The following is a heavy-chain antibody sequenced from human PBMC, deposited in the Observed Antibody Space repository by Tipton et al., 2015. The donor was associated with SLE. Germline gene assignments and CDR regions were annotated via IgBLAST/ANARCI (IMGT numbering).Heavy chain of an antibody. J-gene: IGHJ3*02. CDR2: IYYSGST. Sequence: TLSLTCTVSGGSISSYYWSWIRQPPGKGLEWIGYIYYSGSTNYNPSLKSRVTISVDTSKNQFSLKLSSVTAADTAMYYCARGALVQGVIPIVLDIWGQGTMVTVSS. CDR3: ARGALVQGVIPIVLDI. CDR1: GGSISSYY. V-gene: IGHV4-59*01. D-gene: IGHD3-10*01.